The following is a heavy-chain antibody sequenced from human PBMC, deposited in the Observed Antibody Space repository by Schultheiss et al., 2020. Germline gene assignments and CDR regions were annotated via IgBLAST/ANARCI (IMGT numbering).Heavy chain of an antibody. CDR1: GGSFSGYY. D-gene: IGHD1-26*01. CDR2: INHSGST. V-gene: IGHV4-34*01. J-gene: IGHJ5*02. Sequence: SETLSLTCAVYGGSFSGYYWSWIRQPPGKGLEWIGEINHSGSTNYNPSLKSRVTISVDTSKNQFSLKLSSVTAADTAVYYCATFSNSWNVWFDPWGQGTLVTVSS. CDR3: ATFSNSWNVWFDP.